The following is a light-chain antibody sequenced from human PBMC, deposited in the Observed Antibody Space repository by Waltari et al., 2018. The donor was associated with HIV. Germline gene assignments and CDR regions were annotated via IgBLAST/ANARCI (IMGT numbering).Light chain of an antibody. Sequence: EIVITQSPATLSVSPGERATLSCRASRSVNSNLAWYLQRPGQPPSLLIYGASTRATEIPARFRGSGSGTDFNLTITSLQSEDFAVYYCQQYNSTPFTFGPGTKVDIQ. V-gene: IGKV3-15*01. CDR3: QQYNSTPFT. J-gene: IGKJ3*01. CDR2: GAS. CDR1: RSVNSN.